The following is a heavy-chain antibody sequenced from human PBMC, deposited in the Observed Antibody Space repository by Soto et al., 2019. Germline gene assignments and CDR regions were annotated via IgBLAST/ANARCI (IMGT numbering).Heavy chain of an antibody. CDR1: GGSISSGGYS. V-gene: IGHV4-30-2*01. CDR3: ARDGSGWAADDTYFDY. Sequence: QLQLQESGSGLVKPSQTLSLTCAVSGGSISSGGYSWSWIRQPPGKGLEWIGYIYHSGATYYNPSLKSGVTISVDRSKNQFSMKRSSVTAADTAVYSCARDGSGWAADDTYFDYWGQGTLVTVSS. J-gene: IGHJ4*02. CDR2: IYHSGAT. D-gene: IGHD6-19*01.